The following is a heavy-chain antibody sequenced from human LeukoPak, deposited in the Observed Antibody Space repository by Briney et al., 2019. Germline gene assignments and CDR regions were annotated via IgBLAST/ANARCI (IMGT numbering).Heavy chain of an antibody. D-gene: IGHD2-2*01. Sequence: GGSLRLSCAASGFTFSSYSMNWVRQAPGKGLEWVSSISSSSSYIYYADSVKGLFTIARDNAKNSLYLQMNSLRAEDTAVYYCARDYCSSTSCYAGFDYWGQGTLVTVSS. V-gene: IGHV3-21*01. J-gene: IGHJ4*02. CDR2: ISSSSSYI. CDR1: GFTFSSYS. CDR3: ARDYCSSTSCYAGFDY.